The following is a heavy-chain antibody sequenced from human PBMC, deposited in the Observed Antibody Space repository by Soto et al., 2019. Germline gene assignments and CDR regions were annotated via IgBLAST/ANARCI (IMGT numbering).Heavy chain of an antibody. D-gene: IGHD3-22*01. CDR3: ARDLVYYDSSGYYYSYYGMDV. CDR2: INSDGSST. J-gene: IGHJ6*02. Sequence: GGPLRLSCAASGFTFSSYWMHWVRQAPGKGLVWVSRINSDGSSTSYADSVKGRFTISRDNAKNTLYLQMNSLRAEDTAVYYCARDLVYYDSSGYYYSYYGMDVWGQGTTVTVSS. CDR1: GFTFSSYW. V-gene: IGHV3-74*01.